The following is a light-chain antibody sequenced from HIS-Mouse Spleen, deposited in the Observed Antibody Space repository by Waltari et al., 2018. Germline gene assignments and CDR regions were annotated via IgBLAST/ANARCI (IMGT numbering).Light chain of an antibody. V-gene: IGLV1-47*01. CDR1: SSNIGSNY. J-gene: IGLJ2*01. Sequence: QSVLTQPPSASGTPGQRVTISCSGSSSNIGSNYVYWYQQLPGTAPKLLIYRNNPRPSGVPDRFSGSKSGTSASLAISGAQVEDEADYYCYSTDSSGNHRVFGGGTKLTVL. CDR3: YSTDSSGNHRV. CDR2: RNN.